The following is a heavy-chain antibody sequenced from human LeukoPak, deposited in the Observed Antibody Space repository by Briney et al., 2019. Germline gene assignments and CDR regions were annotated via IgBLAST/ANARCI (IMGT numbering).Heavy chain of an antibody. J-gene: IGHJ4*02. Sequence: SETLSLTCTVSGGSISSYYWSWIRQPPGKGLEWIGYIYYSGSTNYNPPLKSRVTMSVDTSKNQFSLKLSSVTAADTAVYYCARAGYYYDSSGYYFDYWGQGTLVTVSS. V-gene: IGHV4-59*12. CDR2: IYYSGST. D-gene: IGHD3-22*01. CDR1: GGSISSYY. CDR3: ARAGYYYDSSGYYFDY.